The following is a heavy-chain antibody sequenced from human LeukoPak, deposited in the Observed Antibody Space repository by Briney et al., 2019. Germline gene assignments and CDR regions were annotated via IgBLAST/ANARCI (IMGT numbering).Heavy chain of an antibody. D-gene: IGHD2-15*01. J-gene: IGHJ4*02. V-gene: IGHV4-59*08. CDR1: GGSIRSYY. CDR2: IYYSGST. Sequence: PSGTLSLTCTVSGGSIRSYYWSWIRQPPGKGLEWIGYIYYSGSTNYNPSLKSRVTISVDTSKNQFSLKLRSVTAADTAVYYCASSGFCSGGSCSFDYWGQGTLVTVSS. CDR3: ASSGFCSGGSCSFDY.